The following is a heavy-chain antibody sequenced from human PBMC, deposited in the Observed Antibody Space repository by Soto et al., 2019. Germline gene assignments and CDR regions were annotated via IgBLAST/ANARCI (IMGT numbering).Heavy chain of an antibody. V-gene: IGHV1-69*13. J-gene: IGHJ4*02. CDR1: GGTFSSYA. Sequence: GASVKVSFEASGGTFSSYAISWVRQAPGQGLEWMGGIIPIFGTANYAQKFQGRVTITADESTSTAYMELSSLRSEDTAVYYCARGRELTVYYFEYWGQGTLVTVS. D-gene: IGHD3-10*01. CDR2: IIPIFGTA. CDR3: ARGRELTVYYFEY.